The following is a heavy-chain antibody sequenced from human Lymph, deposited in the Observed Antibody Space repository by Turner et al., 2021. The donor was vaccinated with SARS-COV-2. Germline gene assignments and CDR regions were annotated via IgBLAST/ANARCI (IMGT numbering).Heavy chain of an antibody. J-gene: IGHJ4*02. CDR2: IYYSGST. Sequence: QLQLQESGPGLVQPSETLSLTCTVPGGAISSSRYYWGWIRQPPGKGLEWIGSIYYSGSTYYNPSLKSRVTISVDTSKNQFSLKLSSVTAADTAVYYCARAPFIIVLMMYASGYFDNWGQGTLVTVSS. CDR1: GGAISSSRYY. CDR3: ARAPFIIVLMMYASGYFDN. V-gene: IGHV4-39*01. D-gene: IGHD2-8*01.